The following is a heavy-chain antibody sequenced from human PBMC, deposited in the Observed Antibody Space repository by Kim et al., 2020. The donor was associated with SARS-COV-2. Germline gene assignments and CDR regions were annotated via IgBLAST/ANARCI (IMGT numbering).Heavy chain of an antibody. D-gene: IGHD3-3*01. CDR1: GYTFTSYG. CDR2: ISAYNGNT. CDR3: ARGGQSDFWSGYSLQYYFDY. V-gene: IGHV1-18*01. Sequence: ASVKVSCKASGYTFTSYGISWVRQAPGQGLEWMGWISAYNGNTNYAQKLQGRVTMTTDTSTSTAYMELRSLRSDDTAVYYCARGGQSDFWSGYSLQYYFDYWGQGTLVTVSS. J-gene: IGHJ4*02.